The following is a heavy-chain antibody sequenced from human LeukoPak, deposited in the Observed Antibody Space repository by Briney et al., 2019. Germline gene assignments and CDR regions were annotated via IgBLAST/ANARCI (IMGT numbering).Heavy chain of an antibody. Sequence: GASVKVSCKTSGGTFSVYASCWARQAPGQGLQWMGRVLPMSGATSYAQKFQGRLTILADKSTNTAYMELSRLRSDDTAVYYCAREDRLDAFDIWGQGTLVTVS. D-gene: IGHD5-12*01. CDR3: AREDRLDAFDI. V-gene: IGHV1-69*06. CDR1: GGTFSVYA. CDR2: VLPMSGAT. J-gene: IGHJ3*02.